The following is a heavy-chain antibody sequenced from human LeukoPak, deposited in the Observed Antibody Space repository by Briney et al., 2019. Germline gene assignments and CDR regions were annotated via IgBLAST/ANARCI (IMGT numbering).Heavy chain of an antibody. V-gene: IGHV3-7*01. D-gene: IGHD3-16*01. CDR2: MKGDGSEI. Sequence: LAGGSLRLSCAASGFTFSTYWMTWVRQAPGKGLEWVANMKGDGSEIHYVDSVKGRFTISRDNAKNSLYLQMNSLRAEDTAVYYCARPAYTAAYDLWGQGTMVTVSS. CDR3: ARPAYTAAYDL. J-gene: IGHJ3*01. CDR1: GFTFSTYW.